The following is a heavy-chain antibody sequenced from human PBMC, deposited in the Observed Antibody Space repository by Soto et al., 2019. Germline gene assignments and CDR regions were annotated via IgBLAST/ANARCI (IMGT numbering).Heavy chain of an antibody. CDR1: GGSVSSSSYY. Sequence: PSETLSLTCTVSGGSVSSSSYYWGWIRQPPGKGLEWIGSIYYSGSTYYNPSLKSRVTISVDTSKNQFSLKLSSVTAADTAVYYCALGHDRSTEYFQHWGQGTLVTVTS. CDR3: ALGHDRSTEYFQH. J-gene: IGHJ1*01. D-gene: IGHD3-16*01. V-gene: IGHV4-39*01. CDR2: IYYSGST.